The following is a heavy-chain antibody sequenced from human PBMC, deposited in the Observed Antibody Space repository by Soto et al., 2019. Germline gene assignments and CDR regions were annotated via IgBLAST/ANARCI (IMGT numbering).Heavy chain of an antibody. Sequence: SETLSLTCTVSGGSISSYYWSWIRQPPGKGLEWIGYIYYSGSTNYNPSLKSRVTISVDTSKNQFSLKLSSVTAADTAVYYCARESGSMTTVTGLFNNWGREPWSPSPQ. D-gene: IGHD4-4*01. V-gene: IGHV4-59*01. CDR2: IYYSGST. J-gene: IGHJ4*02. CDR3: ARESGSMTTVTGLFNN. CDR1: GGSISSYY.